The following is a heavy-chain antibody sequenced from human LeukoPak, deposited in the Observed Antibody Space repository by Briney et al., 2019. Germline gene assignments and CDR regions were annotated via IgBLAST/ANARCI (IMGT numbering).Heavy chain of an antibody. CDR1: GFTFSSYA. D-gene: IGHD3-9*01. J-gene: IGHJ4*02. CDR2: TSASGGTT. CDR3: AKGDVLPSYPTFDY. V-gene: IGHV3-23*01. Sequence: GGSLRLSCAASGFTFSSYALSWVRQAPGKGLEWVSVTSASGGTTYYADSVKGRFTISRDTSKDTVYLQMHSLRAEDTAVYYCAKGDVLPSYPTFDYWGQGTLVTVSS.